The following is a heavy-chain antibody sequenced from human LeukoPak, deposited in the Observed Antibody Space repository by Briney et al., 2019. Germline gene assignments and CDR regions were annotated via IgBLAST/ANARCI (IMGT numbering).Heavy chain of an antibody. V-gene: IGHV3-53*01. D-gene: IGHD2/OR15-2a*01. Sequence: GGSMRLSCAASGFTVSSNYMSWGRQAPGKGLEWVSVIFSGDTTYYADSVKGRFTISRDNSKNTLYLQMNSLRAEDTAVYYCARGWALLSYFDYWGRGTLDTVSS. J-gene: IGHJ4*02. CDR2: IFSGDTT. CDR3: ARGWALLSYFDY. CDR1: GFTVSSNY.